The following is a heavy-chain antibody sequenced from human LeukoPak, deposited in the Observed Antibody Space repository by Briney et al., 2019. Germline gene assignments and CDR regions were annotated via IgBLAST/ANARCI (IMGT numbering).Heavy chain of an antibody. Sequence: SVRVSCKASGGTFSSYASSWLRQAPGQGLEWMGRIIPIFGTANYAQKFQGRVTITTDESTSTAYMELSSLISEDTDVYYCARESDVDTAMVWGYYFDYWGQGTLVTVSS. V-gene: IGHV1-69*05. J-gene: IGHJ4*02. CDR1: GGTFSSYA. D-gene: IGHD5-18*01. CDR2: IIPIFGTA. CDR3: ARESDVDTAMVWGYYFDY.